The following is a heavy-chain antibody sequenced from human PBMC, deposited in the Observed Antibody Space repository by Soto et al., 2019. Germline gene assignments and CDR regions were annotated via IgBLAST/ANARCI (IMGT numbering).Heavy chain of an antibody. CDR3: ARRSIAAAGTVYYYGMDV. V-gene: IGHV5-10-1*01. CDR2: IDPSDSYT. CDR1: SFTSYW. D-gene: IGHD6-13*01. Sequence: SFTSYWISWVRQMPGKGLEWMGRIDPSDSYTNYSPSFQGHVTISADKSISTAYLQWSSLKASDTAMYYCARRSIAAAGTVYYYGMDVWGQGTTVTVSS. J-gene: IGHJ6*02.